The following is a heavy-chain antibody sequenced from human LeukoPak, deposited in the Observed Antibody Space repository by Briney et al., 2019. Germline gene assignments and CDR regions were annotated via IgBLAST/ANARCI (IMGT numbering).Heavy chain of an antibody. D-gene: IGHD6-19*01. V-gene: IGHV4-59*01. CDR1: GGSISSYY. CDR3: ARAVIAVAGTHFDY. Sequence: ETRCFTRTVSGGSISSYYWSWIRQPPGKGLEWIGTIYYSRSTNSNPSLYSLVTISVDTSKNQFSLKLSSVTAADTAVYYCARAVIAVAGTHFDYWGQRTVGPVSS. CDR2: IYYSRST. J-gene: IGHJ4*02.